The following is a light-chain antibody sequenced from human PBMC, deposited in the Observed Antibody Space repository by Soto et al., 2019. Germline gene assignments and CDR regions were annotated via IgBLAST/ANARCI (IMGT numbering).Light chain of an antibody. CDR2: GAS. Sequence: EIVLTQSPGTLSLSPGERATLSYRASQSVSNNYLAWYQQKPGQAPRLLIYGASSRATGIPDRFSGSGSGTDFTLTISRLEPEDFAVYYCQQYGSSGTFGQGTKVDIK. V-gene: IGKV3-20*01. J-gene: IGKJ1*01. CDR1: QSVSNNY. CDR3: QQYGSSGT.